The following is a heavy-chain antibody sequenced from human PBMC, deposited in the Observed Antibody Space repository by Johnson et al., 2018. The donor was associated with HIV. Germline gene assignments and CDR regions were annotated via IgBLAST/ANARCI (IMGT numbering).Heavy chain of an antibody. D-gene: IGHD1-26*01. J-gene: IGHJ3*02. Sequence: VQLLESGGGAVQPGGSLRLSCAASGFTFDDYGMNWVRQAPWKGLEWVSSINWNGGSTAYADSVKGRFTISRDNAKNSLYLQMNSLRAEDTALYYCARAVGAGGIWGQGTMVTVSS. CDR2: INWNGGST. CDR3: ARAVGAGGI. CDR1: GFTFDDYG. V-gene: IGHV3-20*04.